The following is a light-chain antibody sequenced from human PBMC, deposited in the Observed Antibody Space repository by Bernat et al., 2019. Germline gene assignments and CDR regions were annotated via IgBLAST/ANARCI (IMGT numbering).Light chain of an antibody. V-gene: IGKV1-5*03. Sequence: DIQMTQSPSTLSASVGDRVTITCRASQSVSNRLAWYQQKAGKVPKLLIYEASNLESGVPSRFSGSGSGTEFILTIGSLQADDFGTYFCQQYHSYWTFGQGTKVEIK. J-gene: IGKJ1*01. CDR2: EAS. CDR3: QQYHSYWT. CDR1: QSVSNR.